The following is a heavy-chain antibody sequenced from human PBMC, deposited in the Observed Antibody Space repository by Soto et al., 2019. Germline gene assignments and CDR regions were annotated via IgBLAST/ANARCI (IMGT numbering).Heavy chain of an antibody. Sequence: PSETLSLTCAVYGGSFSNSSYYLSWKRQPPGKGLEWIGSIYYSGYTYYNPSLKSRVTISVDTSKNQCSLKLSSVTAADTAVYYCARHNGPLYVGYYYDMDVWGQGTTVTVSS. D-gene: IGHD3-16*01. CDR3: ARHNGPLYVGYYYDMDV. CDR1: GGSFSNSSYY. V-gene: IGHV4-39*01. CDR2: IYYSGYT. J-gene: IGHJ6*02.